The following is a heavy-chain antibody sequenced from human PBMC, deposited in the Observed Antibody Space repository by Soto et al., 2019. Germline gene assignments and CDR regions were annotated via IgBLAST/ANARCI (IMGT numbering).Heavy chain of an antibody. Sequence: EVQLVESGGGLVQPGGSLRLSCAASGFTFSSYWISWVRQAPGKGLEWVANIKQDGSEKHFVDSVKGRFTISRDNATNLLDLQRSSLRAEDTAVYYCARVWRYCSGDNCLTWYFDLWGRCTLVTVSS. CDR1: GFTFSSYW. J-gene: IGHJ2*01. CDR3: ARVWRYCSGDNCLTWYFDL. D-gene: IGHD2-15*01. CDR2: IKQDGSEK. V-gene: IGHV3-7*01.